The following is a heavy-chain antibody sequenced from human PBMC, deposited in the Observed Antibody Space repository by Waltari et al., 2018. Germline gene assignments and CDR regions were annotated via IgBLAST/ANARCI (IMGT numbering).Heavy chain of an antibody. CDR3: ARHDGETTSGLRFDP. J-gene: IGHJ5*02. Sequence: QVQLQQWGAGLLKPSETLSLTCAVYGGSFSNYYWSWIRQPPGKGLEWIGQVHHSGSTSYHPSLKSRLTISVDTSKNQLSLKLSSVTAADTAVYYCARHDGETTSGLRFDPWGQGTLVTVSS. CDR1: GGSFSNYY. CDR2: VHHSGST. V-gene: IGHV4-34*01. D-gene: IGHD2-2*01.